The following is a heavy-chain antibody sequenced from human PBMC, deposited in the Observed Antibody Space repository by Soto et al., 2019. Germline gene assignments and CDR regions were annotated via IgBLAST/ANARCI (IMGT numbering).Heavy chain of an antibody. Sequence: SETLSLTCTVSGGSVSSGSYYWSWIRQPPGKGLEWIGYIYYSGSTNYNPSLKSRVTISVDTSKNQFSPKLSSVTAADTAVYYCARVVGGSYYFDYWGQGTLVTVSS. V-gene: IGHV4-61*01. D-gene: IGHD1-26*01. CDR2: IYYSGST. CDR1: GGSVSSGSYY. J-gene: IGHJ4*02. CDR3: ARVVGGSYYFDY.